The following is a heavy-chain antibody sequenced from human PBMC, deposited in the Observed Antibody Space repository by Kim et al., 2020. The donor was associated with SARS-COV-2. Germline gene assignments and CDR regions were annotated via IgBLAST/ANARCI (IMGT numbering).Heavy chain of an antibody. CDR1: GFTFSSYA. J-gene: IGHJ6*02. D-gene: IGHD3-10*01. V-gene: IGHV3-23*01. CDR2: ISGSGGST. CDR3: AKDGFLLWFGEKGGMDV. Sequence: GGSLRLSCAASGFTFSSYAMSWVRQAPGKGLEWVSAISGSGGSTYYADSVKGRFTISRDNSKNTLYLQMNSLRAEDTAVYYCAKDGFLLWFGEKGGMDVWGQGTTVTVSS.